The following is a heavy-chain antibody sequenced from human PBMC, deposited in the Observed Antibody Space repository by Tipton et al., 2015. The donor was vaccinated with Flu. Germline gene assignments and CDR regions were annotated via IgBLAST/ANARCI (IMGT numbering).Heavy chain of an antibody. V-gene: IGHV4-61*02. J-gene: IGHJ4*02. CDR2: IYTNANT. Sequence: TLSLTCTVSGGSTSRGSYYYNWIRQPAGEGLEWIGRIYTNANTNYNPSLKNRVTISVDTSKNQFSLRLSSVTTADTAVYYCARHQSSSLLPFDYWDQGTLVTVSS. D-gene: IGHD6-6*01. CDR1: GGSTSRGSYY. CDR3: ARHQSSSLLPFDY.